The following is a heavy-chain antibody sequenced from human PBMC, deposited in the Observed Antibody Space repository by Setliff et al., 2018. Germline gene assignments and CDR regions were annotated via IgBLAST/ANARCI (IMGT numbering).Heavy chain of an antibody. Sequence: SETLSLTCAVYGGSFSGYVWTFIRQSPGKGLEWVGEINHAGRTNYNPSLGSRVSILVDTSKNQFSLKLTSATVADTAVYYCVRGLQAGSWEPYYFDSWGRGTLVTVSS. CDR3: VRGLQAGSWEPYYFDS. D-gene: IGHD3-10*01. V-gene: IGHV4-34*01. J-gene: IGHJ4*02. CDR2: INHAGRT. CDR1: GGSFSGYV.